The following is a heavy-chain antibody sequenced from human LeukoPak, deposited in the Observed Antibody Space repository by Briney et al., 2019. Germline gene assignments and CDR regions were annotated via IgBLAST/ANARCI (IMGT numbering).Heavy chain of an antibody. CDR2: ISGSGDST. Sequence: GGSLRLSSAASRASSSSYAMSWVPQAPGKGLQWVSSISGSGDSTYYADSVKGRFTISRDNSNNTVYLQMNSLRAEDTAVYYCAILIAVAGPATFYWGQGTLVTVSS. D-gene: IGHD6-19*01. CDR3: AILIAVAGPATFY. V-gene: IGHV3-23*01. CDR1: RASSSSYA. J-gene: IGHJ4*02.